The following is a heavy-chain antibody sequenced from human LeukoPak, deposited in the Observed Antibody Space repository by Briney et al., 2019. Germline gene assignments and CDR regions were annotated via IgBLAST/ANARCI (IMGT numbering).Heavy chain of an antibody. CDR3: ARGPLVGATSYYYYYGMDV. J-gene: IGHJ6*02. D-gene: IGHD1-26*01. CDR2: IYYSGST. Sequence: SETLSLTCTVSGGSISSYYWSWIRQPPGKGLEWIGYIYYSGSTNYNPSLKSRVTISVDTSKNQFSLKLSSVTAADTAVYYCARGPLVGATSYYYYYGMDVWGQGTTVTVSS. CDR1: GGSISSYY. V-gene: IGHV4-59*12.